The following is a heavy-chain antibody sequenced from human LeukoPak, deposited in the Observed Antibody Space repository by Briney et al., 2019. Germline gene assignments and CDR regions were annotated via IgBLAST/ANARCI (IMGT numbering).Heavy chain of an antibody. Sequence: GGSLRLSCGACGFTFSSYAMSWVRQSPGKGLEWVSAVSSSGGRTNYADYVKGQFTISRDNSKNTVYLHLNNLRAEDTAVYYCAKEGRKTGNTYGYEFDSWGQGTLVTVSS. J-gene: IGHJ4*02. CDR1: GFTFSSYA. D-gene: IGHD5-18*01. V-gene: IGHV3-23*01. CDR2: VSSSGGRT. CDR3: AKEGRKTGNTYGYEFDS.